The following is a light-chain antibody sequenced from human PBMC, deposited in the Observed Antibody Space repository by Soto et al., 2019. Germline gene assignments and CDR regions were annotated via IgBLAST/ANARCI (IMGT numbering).Light chain of an antibody. CDR1: QSLNRD. CDR2: GAS. V-gene: IGKV3-11*01. J-gene: IGKJ5*01. Sequence: EIVMTQSRATLSVSPGERATXSCRASQSLNRDLAWYQQRPGQSPRLLIFGASIRATGIPARFSGSGFGTDFTLTISSLEPEDAAVYYCQQRSNWPPITFGQGTRVEIK. CDR3: QQRSNWPPIT.